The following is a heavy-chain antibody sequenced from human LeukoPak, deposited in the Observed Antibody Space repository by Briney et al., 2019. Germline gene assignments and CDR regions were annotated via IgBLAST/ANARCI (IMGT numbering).Heavy chain of an antibody. Sequence: PGGSLRLSCAASGFTFSSCAMSWVRQAPGKGLEWVSAISGSGGSTYYADSVKGRFTISRDNSKNTLYLQMNSLRAEDTAVYYCAKDHSPYYDFWSGTFDYWGQGTLVTVSS. CDR2: ISGSGGST. V-gene: IGHV3-23*01. CDR3: AKDHSPYYDFWSGTFDY. D-gene: IGHD3-3*01. J-gene: IGHJ4*02. CDR1: GFTFSSCA.